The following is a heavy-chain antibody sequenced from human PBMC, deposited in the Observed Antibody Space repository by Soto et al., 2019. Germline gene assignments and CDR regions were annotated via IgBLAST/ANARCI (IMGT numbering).Heavy chain of an antibody. CDR3: ARDRFAGIAVAASFSIDY. Sequence: ASVKVSCKASGYTFTSYGIIWVRQAPGQGLEWMGWISAYNGNTNYAQKLQGRVTMTTDTSTSTAYMELRSLRSDDTALFYCARDRFAGIAVAASFSIDYWGQGTLVTVSS. J-gene: IGHJ4*02. D-gene: IGHD6-19*01. CDR2: ISAYNGNT. V-gene: IGHV1-18*01. CDR1: GYTFTSYG.